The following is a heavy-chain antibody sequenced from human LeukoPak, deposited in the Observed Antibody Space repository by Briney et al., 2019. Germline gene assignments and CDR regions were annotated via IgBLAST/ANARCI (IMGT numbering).Heavy chain of an antibody. V-gene: IGHV3-23*01. D-gene: IGHD3-22*01. CDR3: AKDSGDSSGSYWYFDL. J-gene: IGHJ2*01. CDR1: GFTFSSYA. Sequence: PGGSLRLSCAASGFTFSSYAMSWVRHAPGKGLEWVSAISGSGGSTYYADSVKGRFTISRDNSKNTLYLQMDSLRAEDTAVYSCAKDSGDSSGSYWYFDLWGRGTLVTVSS. CDR2: ISGSGGST.